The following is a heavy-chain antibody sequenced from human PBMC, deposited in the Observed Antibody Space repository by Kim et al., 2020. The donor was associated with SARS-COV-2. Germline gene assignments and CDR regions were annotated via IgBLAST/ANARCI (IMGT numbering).Heavy chain of an antibody. D-gene: IGHD5-12*01. V-gene: IGHV4-4*02. J-gene: IGHJ6*02. CDR3: ARPAYSGYDSRYYYYYGMDV. Sequence: SETLSLTCAVSGGSISSSNWWSWVRQPPGKGLEWIGEIYHSGSTNYNPSLKSRVTISVDKSKNQFSLKLSSVTAADTAVYYCARPAYSGYDSRYYYYYGMDVWGQGTTVTVSS. CDR2: IYHSGST. CDR1: GGSISSSNW.